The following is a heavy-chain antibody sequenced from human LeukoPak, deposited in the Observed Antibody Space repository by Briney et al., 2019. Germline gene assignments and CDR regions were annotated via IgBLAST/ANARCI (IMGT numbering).Heavy chain of an antibody. D-gene: IGHD2-2*01. CDR1: GGSVSSGSYY. J-gene: IGHJ4*02. CDR2: IYYSGST. CDR3: ARGRRGPAARSYYFDY. Sequence: SETLSLTCTVSGGSVSSGSYYWSWSRQPPGKGLEWIGYIYYSGSTNYNPSLKSRVTISVDTSKNQFSLKLSSVTAADTAVYYCARGRRGPAARSYYFDYWGQGTLVTVSS. V-gene: IGHV4-61*01.